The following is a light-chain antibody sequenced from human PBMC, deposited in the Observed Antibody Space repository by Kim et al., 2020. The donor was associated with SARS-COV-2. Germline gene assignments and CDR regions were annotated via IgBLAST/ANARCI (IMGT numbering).Light chain of an antibody. CDR2: DKD. CDR1: RLSTYY. Sequence: FGQTVRITCQGDRLSTYYASCYQQKPGQAPLHVIFDKDNRAPGIPDRFSGSSSGNTASLTITGAQAEDEADYYCNSRDSSGDLFVFGTGTKVTVL. V-gene: IGLV3-19*01. J-gene: IGLJ1*01. CDR3: NSRDSSGDLFV.